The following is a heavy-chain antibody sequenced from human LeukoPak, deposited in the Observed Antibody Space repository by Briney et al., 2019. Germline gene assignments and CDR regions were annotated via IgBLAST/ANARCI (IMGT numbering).Heavy chain of an antibody. Sequence: PSETLSLTCTVSGGSISSSSYYWGWIRQPPGKGLEWIGSIYYSGSTNYNPSLKSRVTISVDTSKNQFSLKLSSVTAADTAVYYCARLMYSSSWHPGSWFDPWGQGTLVTVSS. D-gene: IGHD6-13*01. J-gene: IGHJ5*02. CDR1: GGSISSSSYY. V-gene: IGHV4-39*07. CDR3: ARLMYSSSWHPGSWFDP. CDR2: IYYSGST.